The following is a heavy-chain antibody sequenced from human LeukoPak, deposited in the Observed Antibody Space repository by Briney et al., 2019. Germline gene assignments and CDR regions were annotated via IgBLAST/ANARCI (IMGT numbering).Heavy chain of an antibody. CDR3: ARDREEAGLRYFDWLSDGMDV. V-gene: IGHV1-69*06. Sequence: ASVKVSCKASGGTFSSYAIGWVRQAPGQGLEWMGGIIPIFGTANYAQRFQGRVTITADKSTSTAYVELSSLRSEDTAVYYCARDREEAGLRYFDWLSDGMDVWGKGTTVTVSS. CDR1: GGTFSSYA. CDR2: IIPIFGTA. D-gene: IGHD3-9*01. J-gene: IGHJ6*04.